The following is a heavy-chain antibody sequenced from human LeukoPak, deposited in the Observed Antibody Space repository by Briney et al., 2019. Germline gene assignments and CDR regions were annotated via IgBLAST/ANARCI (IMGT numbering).Heavy chain of an antibody. CDR2: MSGSGERT. CDR1: GFTFTSYA. CDR3: AKYHVGDMIVVVINAFDI. J-gene: IGHJ3*02. V-gene: IGHV3-23*01. Sequence: HPGGSLRFSCAASGFTFTSYAMSWVRQAPGKGLDWVSAMSGSGERTYYADPVKGPFPISRDNSNNKLYLEMNSLKAEDTAVYYCAKYHVGDMIVVVINAFDIWGQGTMVTVSS. D-gene: IGHD3-22*01.